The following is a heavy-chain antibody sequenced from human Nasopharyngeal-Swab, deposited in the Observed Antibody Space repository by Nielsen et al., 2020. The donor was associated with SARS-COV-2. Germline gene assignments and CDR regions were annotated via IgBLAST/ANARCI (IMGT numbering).Heavy chain of an antibody. J-gene: IGHJ5*02. V-gene: IGHV1-18*01. Sequence: ASVKVSCKASGYTFTSYGISWVRQAPGQGLEWIGWISAYNGNTNYAQKLQGRVTMTTDTSTSTAYMELRSLRSDDTAVYYCARDRGVVVPAARTPRFDPWGQGTLVTVSS. CDR2: ISAYNGNT. CDR3: ARDRGVVVPAARTPRFDP. D-gene: IGHD2-2*01. CDR1: GYTFTSYG.